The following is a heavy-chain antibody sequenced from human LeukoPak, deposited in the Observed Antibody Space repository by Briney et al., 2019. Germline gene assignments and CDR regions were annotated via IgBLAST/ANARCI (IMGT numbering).Heavy chain of an antibody. CDR1: GFTFSSYA. Sequence: GGSLRLSCAASGFTFSSYAMSWVRQAPGKGLEWVSAISGSGGSTYYADSVKGRFTISRDNAKNSLYLQMNSLRAEDTAVYYCAREDGGGLGYYGMDVWGQGTTVTVSS. CDR2: ISGSGGST. V-gene: IGHV3-23*01. D-gene: IGHD4-23*01. J-gene: IGHJ6*02. CDR3: AREDGGGLGYYGMDV.